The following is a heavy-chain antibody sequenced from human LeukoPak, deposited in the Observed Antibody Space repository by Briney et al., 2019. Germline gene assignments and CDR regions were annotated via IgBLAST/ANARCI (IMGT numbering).Heavy chain of an antibody. Sequence: GGSLRLSCATSGFTVSSNYMSWVRQAPGKGLEWVSYISSSGSTIYYADSVKGRFTISRDNAKNSLYLQMNSLRAEDTAVYYCASNPTSDYSNYYYYYYMDVWGKGTTVTVSS. CDR2: ISSSGSTI. D-gene: IGHD4-11*01. CDR3: ASNPTSDYSNYYYYYYMDV. CDR1: GFTVSSNY. J-gene: IGHJ6*03. V-gene: IGHV3-11*04.